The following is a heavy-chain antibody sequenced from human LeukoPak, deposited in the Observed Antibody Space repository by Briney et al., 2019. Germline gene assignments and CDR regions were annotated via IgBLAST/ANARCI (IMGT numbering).Heavy chain of an antibody. J-gene: IGHJ3*02. CDR2: IYYSGST. CDR3: ARYIVSYPHDAFDI. V-gene: IGHV4-59*01. Sequence: SETLSLTCTVSGVSISSYYWSWIRQPPGKGLEWIGYIYYSGSTSYNPSLKSRVTISVDTSKKQFSLKLSSVTAADTAFYYCARYIVSYPHDAFDIWGQGTMVTVSS. CDR1: GVSISSYY. D-gene: IGHD1-26*01.